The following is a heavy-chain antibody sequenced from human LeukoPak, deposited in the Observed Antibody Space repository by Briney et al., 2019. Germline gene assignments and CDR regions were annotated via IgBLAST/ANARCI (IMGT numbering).Heavy chain of an antibody. CDR3: ARSSDSSDLGY. J-gene: IGHJ4*02. V-gene: IGHV3-33*01. CDR2: IWSDGSQQ. CDR1: GFTFRSYG. Sequence: GMSLRLSCAASGFTFRSYGMHWVRQAQGKGLEWVAVIWSDGSQQHYADSVKGRFTISRDNSKNTLYPQMNSLRVDDTAVYYCARSSDSSDLGYWGQGTLVTVSS. D-gene: IGHD6-25*01.